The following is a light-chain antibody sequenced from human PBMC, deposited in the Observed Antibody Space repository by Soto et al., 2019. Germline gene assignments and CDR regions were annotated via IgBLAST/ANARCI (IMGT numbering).Light chain of an antibody. CDR2: GAS. CDR3: QQYGSSGT. Sequence: EILLTQSPGTLSLSPGERATLSCRASQSVSSSYLAWYQQKAGQAPRLLIYGASSRATGIPDRLSGSGAGTDFTLTISRLEPEDFAVYYCQQYGSSGTFGQGTKVDIK. V-gene: IGKV3-20*01. J-gene: IGKJ1*01. CDR1: QSVSSSY.